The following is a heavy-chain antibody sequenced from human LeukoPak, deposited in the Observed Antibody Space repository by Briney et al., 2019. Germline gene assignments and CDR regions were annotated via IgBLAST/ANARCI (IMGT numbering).Heavy chain of an antibody. D-gene: IGHD5-18*01. V-gene: IGHV4-34*12. J-gene: IGHJ6*03. CDR2: IIHSGGT. Sequence: PSETLSLTCAVYGWSFGDYSWTWIRQPPGKGLQWIGEIIHSGGTNPNPSLRSRVIMSVDTSKNQISLKVSSVTDADTAVYYCARVGYSYSINDWSRTGLGAYPTKYYYYMDIWGKGTTVTVSS. CDR1: GWSFGDYS. CDR3: ARVGYSYSINDWSRTGLGAYPTKYYYYMDI.